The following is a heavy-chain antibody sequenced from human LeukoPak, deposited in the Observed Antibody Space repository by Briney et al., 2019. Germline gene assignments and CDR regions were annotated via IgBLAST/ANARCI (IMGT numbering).Heavy chain of an antibody. Sequence: GGSLRLSCVASGFTFSTYSMNWVRQAPGKGPEWVSYISVSLIYYAESVKGRFTISRDNAKNSLYLQMNSLRDEDTAVYYCARGRYSSSWYFDYWGQGTLVTVSS. V-gene: IGHV3-48*02. J-gene: IGHJ4*02. CDR1: GFTFSTYS. CDR3: ARGRYSSSWYFDY. D-gene: IGHD6-13*01. CDR2: ISVSLI.